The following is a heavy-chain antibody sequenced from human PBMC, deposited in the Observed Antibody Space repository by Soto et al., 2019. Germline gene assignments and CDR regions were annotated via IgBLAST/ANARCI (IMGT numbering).Heavy chain of an antibody. CDR2: IYYSGIT. V-gene: IGHV4-39*01. CDR3: ATHEGIQPYYGMDV. CDR1: GDSISSSSYY. D-gene: IGHD5-18*01. Sequence: QLQLQESGPGLVKPSETLSLTCTVSGDSISSSSYYWGWIRQPPGKGLEYIGSIYYSGITYYNPSLKSRVTISVDTSKTHFSLKLSSMTAADTAVYYCATHEGIQPYYGMDVWGQGTTVTVSS. J-gene: IGHJ6*02.